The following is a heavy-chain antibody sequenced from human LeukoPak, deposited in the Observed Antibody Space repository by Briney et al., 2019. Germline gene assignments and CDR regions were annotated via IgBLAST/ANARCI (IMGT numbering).Heavy chain of an antibody. Sequence: SETLSLTCTVSGGSISSGGYYWSWIRQHPGKGLEWIGYIYYSGSTYYNPSLKSRVAISVDTSKNQFSLRLSSVTAADTAVYYCARDLGYCSSASCRYFEYWGQGTLVTVSS. D-gene: IGHD2-2*01. V-gene: IGHV4-31*03. CDR3: ARDLGYCSSASCRYFEY. CDR1: GGSISSGGYY. J-gene: IGHJ4*02. CDR2: IYYSGST.